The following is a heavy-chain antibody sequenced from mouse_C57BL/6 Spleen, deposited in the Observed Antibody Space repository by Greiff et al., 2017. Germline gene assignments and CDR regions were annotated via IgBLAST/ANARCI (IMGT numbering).Heavy chain of an antibody. Sequence: VQLQQSGAELVKPGASVKMSCKASGYTFTSYWMTWVQQRPGQGLEWIGDIYPGSGSTNYNEKFKSKATLTVDPSSSTAYMHLSSLTSEDSAVYYCAKNDGYSYYAMDDRGQGTSVTVSS. CDR3: AKNDGYSYYAMDD. CDR1: GYTFTSYW. V-gene: IGHV1-55*01. D-gene: IGHD2-3*01. CDR2: IYPGSGST. J-gene: IGHJ4*01.